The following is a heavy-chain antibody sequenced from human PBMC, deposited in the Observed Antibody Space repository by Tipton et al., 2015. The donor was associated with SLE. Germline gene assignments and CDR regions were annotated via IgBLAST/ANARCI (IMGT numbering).Heavy chain of an antibody. V-gene: IGHV4-28*03. D-gene: IGHD3-22*01. Sequence: TLSLTCAVSGYSISNDNWWGWIRQPPGKGLEWIGYIYHSGLSYYNPSLKSRATMSLNTSKNQFSLNLSSVTAADTAVYYCARDEYRYDTTGYHLLGHFDFWGQGTLVTVSS. CDR3: ARDEYRYDTTGYHLLGHFDF. CDR2: IYHSGLS. CDR1: GYSISNDNW. J-gene: IGHJ4*02.